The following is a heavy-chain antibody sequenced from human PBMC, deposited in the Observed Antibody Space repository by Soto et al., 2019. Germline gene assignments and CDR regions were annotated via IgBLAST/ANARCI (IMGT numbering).Heavy chain of an antibody. Sequence: GGSLRLSCAASGFRFRTRAMSWVRQAPGKGLEWVASIRPGGDSTYYADSVKGRFAVSRDNSNVTLYPQMDSLRVEDTAIYYCTTHEEGAPWAGGFDSWGQGTLVTVSS. CDR2: IRPGGDST. CDR1: GFRFRTRA. V-gene: IGHV3-23*01. CDR3: TTHEEGAPWAGGFDS. J-gene: IGHJ5*01. D-gene: IGHD1-26*01.